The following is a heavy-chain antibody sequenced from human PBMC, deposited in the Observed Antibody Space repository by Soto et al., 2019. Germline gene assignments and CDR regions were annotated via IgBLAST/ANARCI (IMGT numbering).Heavy chain of an antibody. CDR2: INPSGGSA. V-gene: IGHV1-46*01. J-gene: IGHJ5*02. D-gene: IGHD3-22*01. Sequence: ALVKVSCKASGYTFTSYYMHWVRQAPGQGLEWMGIINPSGGSASYAQKFQGRVTMTRDTSTSTVYMELSSLRSEDTAVYYCARDLVNYYDSSGYPGGIRWFDPCGQGTLVTVSS. CDR1: GYTFTSYY. CDR3: ARDLVNYYDSSGYPGGIRWFDP.